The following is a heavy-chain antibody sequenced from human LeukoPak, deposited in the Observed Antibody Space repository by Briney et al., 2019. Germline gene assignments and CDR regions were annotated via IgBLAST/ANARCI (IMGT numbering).Heavy chain of an antibody. CDR3: ARLPTFYYDSSHYHYDY. CDR1: KFTFSNYG. D-gene: IGHD3-22*01. CDR2: VSSDGGTK. J-gene: IGHJ4*02. Sequence: GGSLRLSCTASKFTFSNYGMQWVRQAPGKGLEWVAVVSSDGGTKYYADSVKGRFTISRDNSRNTMYLQMNRLRAEDTAVYYCARLPTFYYDSSHYHYDYWGQGTLVTVSS. V-gene: IGHV3-30*03.